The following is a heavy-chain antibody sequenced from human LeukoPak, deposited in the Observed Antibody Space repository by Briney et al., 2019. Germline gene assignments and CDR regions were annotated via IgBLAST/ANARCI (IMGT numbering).Heavy chain of an antibody. D-gene: IGHD6-13*01. CDR2: ISYDGSNT. J-gene: IGHJ4*02. CDR1: GFTFRAYG. Sequence: GGSPRLSCAASGFTFRAYGMHWVRQAPGKGLEWVAIISYDGSNTYYADSVRGRFTISRDNSKNTLYLQMDSLRTEDTAVYYCAKEGDISSSWYLSNYFDYWGQGTLVTVSS. CDR3: AKEGDISSSWYLSNYFDY. V-gene: IGHV3-30*18.